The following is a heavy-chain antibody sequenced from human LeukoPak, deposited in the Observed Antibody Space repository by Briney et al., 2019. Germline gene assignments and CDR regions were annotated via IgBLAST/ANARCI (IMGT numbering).Heavy chain of an antibody. CDR1: GFTFSNYA. V-gene: IGHV3-23*01. CDR2: VSGSGGNT. J-gene: IGHJ6*02. CDR3: ARVWLYGSGSYSPYYYGMDV. Sequence: GGSLRLSCVASGFTFSNYAMRWVRQAPGKGLEWISTVSGSGGNTYSADSVKGRFTISRDNSKSTLYLQMNSLRAEDTAVYYCARVWLYGSGSYSPYYYGMDVWGQGTTVTVSS. D-gene: IGHD3-10*01.